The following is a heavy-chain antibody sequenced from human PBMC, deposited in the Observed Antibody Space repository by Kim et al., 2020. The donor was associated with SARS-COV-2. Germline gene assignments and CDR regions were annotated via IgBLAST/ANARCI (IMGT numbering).Heavy chain of an antibody. CDR1: GFTFSSYS. J-gene: IGHJ6*02. CDR3: ARERSPGWFGELLLYYYGMDV. CDR2: ISSSSSYI. D-gene: IGHD3-10*01. Sequence: GGSLRLSCAASGFTFSSYSMNWVRQAPGKGLEWVSSISSSSSYIYYADSVKGRFTISRDNAKNSLYLQMNSLRAEDTAVYYCARERSPGWFGELLLYYYGMDVWGQGTTVTVSS. V-gene: IGHV3-21*01.